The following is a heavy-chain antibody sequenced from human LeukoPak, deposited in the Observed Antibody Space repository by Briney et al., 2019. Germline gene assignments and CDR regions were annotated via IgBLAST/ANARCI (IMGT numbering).Heavy chain of an antibody. D-gene: IGHD6-13*01. CDR3: ARGQRAAAGFDT. CDR1: GFTVSNNY. J-gene: IGHJ4*02. Sequence: GGSLRLSCAASGFTVSNNYMNWVRQAPGKGLEWVSVIYSGGSIYYADSVQGRFTISRDNSKSTLYLQMNSLRAEDTAVYYCARGQRAAAGFDTWGQGTLVTVSS. V-gene: IGHV3-53*01. CDR2: IYSGGSI.